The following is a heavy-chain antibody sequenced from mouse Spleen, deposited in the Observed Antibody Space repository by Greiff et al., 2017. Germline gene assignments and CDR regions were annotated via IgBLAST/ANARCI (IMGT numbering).Heavy chain of an antibody. CDR1: GFTFSSYA. CDR3: ARHPYGYPFAY. V-gene: IGHV5-9-3*01. CDR2: ISSGGCNT. J-gene: IGHJ3*01. Sequence: EVQGVESGGGLVKLGGSLKLSCAASGFTFSSYAMSWVRHTPEKRLEWVATISSGGCNTYYPDSVKGRFTISRDNAKNTLYLQMSSLKSEDTAMYYCARHPYGYPFAYWGQGTLVTVSA. D-gene: IGHD1-2*01.